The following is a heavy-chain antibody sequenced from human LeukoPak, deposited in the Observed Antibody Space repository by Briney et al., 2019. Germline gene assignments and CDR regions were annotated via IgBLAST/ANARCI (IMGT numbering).Heavy chain of an antibody. J-gene: IGHJ4*02. CDR3: ARDHSPYYYDNSGYYSASY. Sequence: ASVKVSCKASGYTFTSYGISWVRQAPGQGLEWMGWISAYNGNTNYAQKLQGRVTMTTDTSTSTAYMELRSLRSDDTAVYYCARDHSPYYYDNSGYYSASYWGQGTLVTVSS. D-gene: IGHD3-22*01. CDR1: GYTFTSYG. V-gene: IGHV1-18*01. CDR2: ISAYNGNT.